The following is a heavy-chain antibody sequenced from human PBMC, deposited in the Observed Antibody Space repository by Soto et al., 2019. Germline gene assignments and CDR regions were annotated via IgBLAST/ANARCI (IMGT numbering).Heavy chain of an antibody. V-gene: IGHV3-13*01. CDR2: VCSTGDT. CDR3: ASGGGFYCLDG. D-gene: IGHD1-26*01. J-gene: IGHJ6*02. CDR1: AVSNSSYY. Sequence: PGRSLRRSVSASAVSNSSYYWSWGRQPTGKGLEWVWAVCSTGDTFYKGSVKGRFTISGEKAKNHFYLQLNSLTAGDTAVYYCASGGGFYCLDGWGQGTTVTVSS.